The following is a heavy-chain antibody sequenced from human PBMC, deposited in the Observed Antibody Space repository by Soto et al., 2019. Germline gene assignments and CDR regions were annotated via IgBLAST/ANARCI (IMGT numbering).Heavy chain of an antibody. J-gene: IGHJ6*02. Sequence: GSLRLSCAASVFTFSSYAMHWVRQAPGKGLEWVAVISYDGSNKYYADSVKGRFTISRDNSKNTLYLQMNSLRAEDTAVYYCARAEPYYSNEDYYGMDVWGQGT. CDR1: VFTFSSYA. V-gene: IGHV3-30-3*01. D-gene: IGHD4-4*01. CDR2: ISYDGSNK. CDR3: ARAEPYYSNEDYYGMDV.